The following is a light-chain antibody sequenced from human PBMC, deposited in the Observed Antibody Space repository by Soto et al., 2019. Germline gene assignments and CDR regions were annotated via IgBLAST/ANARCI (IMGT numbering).Light chain of an antibody. V-gene: IGKV1-39*01. Sequence: DIQMTQSPSSLSASVGDRITITCRASQNIRTYLNWYQRKPGKAPKLLNYAASSLQRGVPSRFSAPGSGTDFTLTIGGLQPEDFATYYCQQSFSTLLTFGGGTSVEI. CDR3: QQSFSTLLT. J-gene: IGKJ4*01. CDR1: QNIRTY. CDR2: AAS.